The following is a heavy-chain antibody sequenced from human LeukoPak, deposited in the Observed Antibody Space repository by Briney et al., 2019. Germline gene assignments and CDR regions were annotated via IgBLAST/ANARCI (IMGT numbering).Heavy chain of an antibody. V-gene: IGHV4-4*07. D-gene: IGHD2-2*01. Sequence: KPSETLSLTCTVSGGSISSDYWSWIRQPAGKGLEWIGRIYTSGSTNYNPSLKSRVTMSVDTSKNQFSLTLSSVTAADTAVYYCARDSRYCSSTSCQSAERYYYYYYMDVWGKGTTVTVSS. CDR3: ARDSRYCSSTSCQSAERYYYYYYMDV. J-gene: IGHJ6*03. CDR2: IYTSGST. CDR1: GGSISSDY.